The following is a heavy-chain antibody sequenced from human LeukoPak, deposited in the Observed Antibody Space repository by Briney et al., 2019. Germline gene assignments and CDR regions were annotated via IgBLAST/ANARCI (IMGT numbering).Heavy chain of an antibody. Sequence: GGSLRLSCAASGFTFSSYAMHWVRQAPGKGLEYVSAISSNGGSTYYANSVKGRFTISRDNSKNTLYLQMGSLRAGDMAVYYYARDGERRLEPPTYYYYYYYMDVWGKGTTVTVSS. CDR2: ISSNGGST. CDR3: ARDGERRLEPPTYYYYYYYMDV. V-gene: IGHV3-64*01. CDR1: GFTFSSYA. D-gene: IGHD1-1*01. J-gene: IGHJ6*03.